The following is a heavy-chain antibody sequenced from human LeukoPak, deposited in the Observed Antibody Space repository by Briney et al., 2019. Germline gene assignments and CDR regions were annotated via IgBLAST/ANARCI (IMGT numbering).Heavy chain of an antibody. Sequence: SETLSLTCAVYGGSFNDYYWSWIRQPPGKGLEWIGYIYYSGSTNYNPSLKSRVTISVDTSKNQFSLKLSSVTAADTAVYYCAKPQWLGGDAFDIWGQGTMVTVSS. V-gene: IGHV4-59*08. J-gene: IGHJ3*02. CDR3: AKPQWLGGDAFDI. CDR1: GGSFNDYY. CDR2: IYYSGST. D-gene: IGHD6-19*01.